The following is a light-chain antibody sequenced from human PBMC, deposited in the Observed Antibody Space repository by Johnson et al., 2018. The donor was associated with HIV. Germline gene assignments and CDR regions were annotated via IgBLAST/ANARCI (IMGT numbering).Light chain of an antibody. V-gene: IGLV1-51*01. Sequence: QPVLTQPPSVSAAPGQKVTISCSGSTSNIGDNYVSWYRQLPGTAPKLLISANDKRPSGIPDRFSGSKSGTSATLGITGLQTGDEADYYCGTWGGVFGTGTKVTVL. CDR2: AND. CDR3: GTWGGV. CDR1: TSNIGDNY. J-gene: IGLJ1*01.